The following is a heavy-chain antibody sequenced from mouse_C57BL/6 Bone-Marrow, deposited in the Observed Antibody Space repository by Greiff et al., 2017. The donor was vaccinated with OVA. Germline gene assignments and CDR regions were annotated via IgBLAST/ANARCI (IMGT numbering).Heavy chain of an antibody. CDR2: IHPNSGST. J-gene: IGHJ4*01. Sequence: VQLQQPGAELVKPGASVKLSCKASGYTFTSYWMHWVKQRPGQGLEWIGMIHPNSGSTNYNEKFKSKATLTVDKSSSTAYMQLSSLTSEDSAVYYGVSRWLLRYYAMDYWGQGTSVTVSS. V-gene: IGHV1-64*01. CDR1: GYTFTSYW. CDR3: VSRWLLRYYAMDY. D-gene: IGHD2-3*01.